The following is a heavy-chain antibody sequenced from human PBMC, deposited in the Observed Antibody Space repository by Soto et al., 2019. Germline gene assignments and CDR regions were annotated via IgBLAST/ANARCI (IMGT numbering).Heavy chain of an antibody. CDR2: ILYSGST. CDR1: VVSIRSGGYY. D-gene: IGHD4-4*01. Sequence: TLSLTCTFSVVSIRSGGYYCSWIRQHPGTGLEWIGNILYSGSTYYNPSLKSRVNISVDTSKNQFSLKLSSVTAADTAVYFCARSYYNSYVYGYWGQGTLVSVSS. CDR3: ARSYYNSYVYGY. J-gene: IGHJ4*02. V-gene: IGHV4-31*03.